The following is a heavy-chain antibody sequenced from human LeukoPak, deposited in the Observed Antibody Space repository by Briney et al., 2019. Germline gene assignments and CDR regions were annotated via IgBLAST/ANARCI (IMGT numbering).Heavy chain of an antibody. CDR2: IYTSGST. D-gene: IGHD3-3*01. CDR3: ARDGDFWSGAYYFDY. V-gene: IGHV4-4*07. CDR1: GGSISSYY. Sequence: PSETLSLTCTISGGSISSYYWTWIRQPAGKGLEWIGRIYTSGSTNYNPSLKSRVTISVDTSKNQFSLKLSSVTAADTAVYYCARDGDFWSGAYYFDYWGQGTLVTVSS. J-gene: IGHJ4*02.